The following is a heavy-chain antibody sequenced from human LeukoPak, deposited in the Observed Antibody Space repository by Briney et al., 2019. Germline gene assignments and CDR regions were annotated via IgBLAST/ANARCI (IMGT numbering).Heavy chain of an antibody. CDR2: INHSGRT. Sequence: SETLSLTCAVYGGSFSDYFWGWIRQPPGKGLEWIGEINHSGRTYYNPSLKSRVTIPVDTSKNQFSLNLSSVTAADTAVYYWARDVVVVPAAIHYGMDVWGQGTTVTVSS. D-gene: IGHD2-2*01. CDR3: ARDVVVVPAAIHYGMDV. J-gene: IGHJ6*02. V-gene: IGHV4-34*01. CDR1: GGSFSDYF.